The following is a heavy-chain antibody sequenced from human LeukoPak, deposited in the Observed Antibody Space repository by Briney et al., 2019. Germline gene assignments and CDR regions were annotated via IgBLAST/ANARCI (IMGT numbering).Heavy chain of an antibody. Sequence: GASVKVSCKASGYTFTGYYMHWVRQAPGQGLEWMGWINSNSGGTNYAQKFQGRVTMTRDTSISTAYMELSRLRSDDTAVYYCLLWFGDHGGSYWGQGTLVTVSS. V-gene: IGHV1-2*02. CDR2: INSNSGGT. D-gene: IGHD3-10*01. J-gene: IGHJ4*02. CDR1: GYTFTGYY. CDR3: LLWFGDHGGSY.